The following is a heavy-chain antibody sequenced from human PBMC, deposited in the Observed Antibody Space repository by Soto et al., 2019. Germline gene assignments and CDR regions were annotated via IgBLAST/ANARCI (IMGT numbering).Heavy chain of an antibody. Sequence: QVQLVESGGGVVPPGGSLRVSCVASGFTFSSYNMHWVRQAPGEGLEWVAVISFDGANKFYADSVKGRFTISRVISRDTLYLQMSSLRDEDTAIYYCARDGYNRGGFDYWGQGTLVTVSS. D-gene: IGHD3-10*01. V-gene: IGHV3-30-3*01. CDR2: ISFDGANK. CDR3: ARDGYNRGGFDY. J-gene: IGHJ4*02. CDR1: GFTFSSYN.